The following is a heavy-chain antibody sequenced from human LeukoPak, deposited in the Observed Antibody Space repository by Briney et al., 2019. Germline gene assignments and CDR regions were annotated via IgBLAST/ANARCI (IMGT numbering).Heavy chain of an antibody. CDR2: IYYSGST. D-gene: IGHD2-15*01. CDR1: GGSISSSSYY. Sequence: SETLSLTCTVSGGSISSSSYYWGWIRQPPGKGLEWIGSIYYSGSTYYNPSLKSRVTISVDTSKNQFSLKLSSVTAADTAVYYCARVEYRDVWSMLYFDYWGQGTLVTVSS. V-gene: IGHV4-39*07. CDR3: ARVEYRDVWSMLYFDY. J-gene: IGHJ4*02.